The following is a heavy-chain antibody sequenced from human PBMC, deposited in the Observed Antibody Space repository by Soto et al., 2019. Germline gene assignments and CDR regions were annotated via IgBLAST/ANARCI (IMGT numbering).Heavy chain of an antibody. D-gene: IGHD1-26*01. CDR2: LSVTGGGP. CDR3: AKGRETTTSAKFCFDN. Sequence: GSLLAAGSGSGCSFSSYDMTWVRQAAGQGLEWVSSLSVTGGGPYYADSVRGRFTMSRDNSENTLALAMSGLRADDSAVYYCAKGRETTTSAKFCFDNWGQGTLVTVYS. V-gene: IGHV3-23*01. J-gene: IGHJ4*02. CDR1: GCSFSSYD.